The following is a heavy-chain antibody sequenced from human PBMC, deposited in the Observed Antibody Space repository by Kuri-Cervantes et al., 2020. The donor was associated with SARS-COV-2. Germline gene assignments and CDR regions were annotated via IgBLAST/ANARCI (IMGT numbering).Heavy chain of an antibody. V-gene: IGHV3-21*04. CDR3: AKDLGRPNWFDP. CDR2: ISSSSSYI. Sequence: GESLKISCAASGFTFSSYSMHWVRQAPGKGLEWVSSISSSSSYIYYAASVKGRFTISRDNSRNTLYLQMNSLRAEDTAVYYCAKDLGRPNWFDPWGQGTLVTVSS. J-gene: IGHJ5*02. CDR1: GFTFSSYS.